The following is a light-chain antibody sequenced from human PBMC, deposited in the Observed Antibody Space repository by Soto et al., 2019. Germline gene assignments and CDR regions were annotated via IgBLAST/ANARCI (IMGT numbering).Light chain of an antibody. CDR1: QSVSSSY. Sequence: EIVLTQSPGTLSLSPGERATLSCRASQSVSSSYLAWYQQKPGQAPRLLIYDASSRATGIPDRFSGSGCGADFTLTISSLEPEDFAVYYCQQYGSSPWYTFGQGTKLEIK. V-gene: IGKV3-20*01. CDR3: QQYGSSPWYT. CDR2: DAS. J-gene: IGKJ2*01.